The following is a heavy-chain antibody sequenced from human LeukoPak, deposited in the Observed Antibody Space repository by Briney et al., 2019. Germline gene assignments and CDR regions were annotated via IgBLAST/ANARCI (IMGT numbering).Heavy chain of an antibody. CDR1: GFAFSSSP. D-gene: IGHD5-18*01. J-gene: IGHJ4*02. CDR3: VPHINYSYQY. CDR2: ISSDGRNA. V-gene: IGHV3-64D*06. Sequence: GGSLRLSCSAPGFAFSSSPMHWVRQAPGKTLEYVSAISSDGRNAYYADSVKGRFTMSRDNSKNTLSLQMSRLRPEDTAVYYCVPHINYSYQYWGRGTQVTVS.